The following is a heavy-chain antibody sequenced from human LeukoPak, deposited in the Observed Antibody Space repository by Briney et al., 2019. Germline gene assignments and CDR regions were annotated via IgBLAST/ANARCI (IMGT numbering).Heavy chain of an antibody. D-gene: IGHD2-2*01. J-gene: IGHJ4*02. V-gene: IGHV3-23*01. CDR3: AKDGGYCSSNTCFQPFDY. CDR2: ISGSGGST. CDR1: GFTFSSYA. Sequence: GGSLRLSCAASGFTFSSYAMSWVRKAPGKGLEWVSVISGSGGSTYYADSVKGRFTISRDNSKNTLYLQMNSLRAEDTAVYYCAKDGGYCSSNTCFQPFDYWGQGTLVTVSS.